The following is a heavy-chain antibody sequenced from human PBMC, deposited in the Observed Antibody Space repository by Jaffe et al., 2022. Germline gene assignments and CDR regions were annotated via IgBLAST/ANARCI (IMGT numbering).Heavy chain of an antibody. V-gene: IGHV4-39*01. D-gene: IGHD2-2*02. CDR3: ARHAFCSSTSCYRHYYYYYYMDV. J-gene: IGHJ6*03. CDR1: GGSISSSSYY. CDR2: IYYSGST. Sequence: QLQLQESGPGLVKPSETLSLTCTVSGGSISSSSYYWGWIRQPPGKGLEWIGSIYYSGSTYYNPSLKSRVTISVDTSKNQFSLKLSSVTAADTAVYYCARHAFCSSTSCYRHYYYYYYMDVWGKGTTVTVSS.